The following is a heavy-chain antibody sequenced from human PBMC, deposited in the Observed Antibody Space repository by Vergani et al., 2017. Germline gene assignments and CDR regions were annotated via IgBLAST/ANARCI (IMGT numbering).Heavy chain of an antibody. D-gene: IGHD5-12*01. V-gene: IGHV1-69-2*01. CDR3: AGGPFEDSGPGENYYYYMDV. CDR2: VDPEDGET. Sequence: EVQLVQSGAEVKKPGATVKISCKVSGYTFTDYYMHWVQQAPGKGLEWMGLVDPEDGETIYAEKFQGRVTITADTSTDTAYMELSSLRSEDTAVYYCAGGPFEDSGPGENYYYYMDVWGKGTTVTVSS. J-gene: IGHJ6*03. CDR1: GYTFTDYY.